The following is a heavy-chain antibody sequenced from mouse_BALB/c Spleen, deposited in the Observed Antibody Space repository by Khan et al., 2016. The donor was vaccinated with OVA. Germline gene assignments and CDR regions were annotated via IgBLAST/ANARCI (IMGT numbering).Heavy chain of an antibody. J-gene: IGHJ2*01. D-gene: IGHD1-1*01. CDR1: GYTFINYW. CDR2: INPSTGYT. CDR3: ARRGLRWDFDY. Sequence: QVQLQQSGAELAKPGASVKMSCKASGYTFINYWILWIKQRPGQGLEWIGYINPSTGYTAYNQNFKDTATLTADKSSSTAYMQLSSLTCEDSTVYYCARRGLRWDFDYWGQGTTLTVSS. V-gene: IGHV1-7*01.